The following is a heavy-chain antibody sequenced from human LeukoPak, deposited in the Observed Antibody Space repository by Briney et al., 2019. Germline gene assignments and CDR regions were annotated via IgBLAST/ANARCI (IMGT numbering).Heavy chain of an antibody. CDR2: IYYSGST. V-gene: IGHV4-59*01. Sequence: SETLSLTCTVSGASISFYYWSWIRQPPGQGLEWIGYIYYSGSTKYNPSLKSRVTMSIDTSKNQFSLNLKSVTAADTAVYYCALDSSGWSDDSFDIWGHGTMVTVSS. CDR3: ALDSSGWSDDSFDI. CDR1: GASISFYY. J-gene: IGHJ3*02. D-gene: IGHD6-13*01.